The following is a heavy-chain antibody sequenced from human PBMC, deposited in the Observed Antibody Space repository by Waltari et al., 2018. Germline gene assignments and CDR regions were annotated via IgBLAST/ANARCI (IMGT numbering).Heavy chain of an antibody. CDR3: ASDSSGYYYIF. D-gene: IGHD3-22*01. CDR2: IYYSGST. V-gene: IGHV4-39*01. J-gene: IGHJ4*02. Sequence: QLQLQESGPGLVKPSETVSLTCTVSGGSIRSSSYSGGWIRQHPGKGLEWIGIIYYSGSTYYNPSLKSRVTISVDTSKNQFSLKLSSVTAADTAVYYCASDSSGYYYIFWGQGTLVTVSS. CDR1: GGSIRSSSYS.